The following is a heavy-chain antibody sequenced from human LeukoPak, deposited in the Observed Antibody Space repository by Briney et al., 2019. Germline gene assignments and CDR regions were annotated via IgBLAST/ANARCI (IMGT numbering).Heavy chain of an antibody. V-gene: IGHV1-18*01. CDR1: GYTFTSYG. CDR3: AILPSKVVVPAAHQDY. J-gene: IGHJ4*02. D-gene: IGHD2-2*01. Sequence: GASVKVSCKASGYTFTSYGISWVRQAPGQGLELMGWISAYNGNTNYAQKLQGRVTMTTDTSTSTAYMELRSLRSDDTAVYYCAILPSKVVVPAAHQDYWGQGALVTVSS. CDR2: ISAYNGNT.